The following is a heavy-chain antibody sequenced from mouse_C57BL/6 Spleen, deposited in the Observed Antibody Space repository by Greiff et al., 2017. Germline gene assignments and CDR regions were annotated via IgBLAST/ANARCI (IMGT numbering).Heavy chain of an antibody. CDR3: ARGKLPYFDV. J-gene: IGHJ1*03. CDR1: GYTFTSYW. D-gene: IGHD4-1*01. CDR2: IDPSDSTT. V-gene: IGHV1-69*01. Sequence: QVQLQQPGAELVKPGASVKLSCKASGYTFTSYWMHWVKQRPGQGLEWIGEIDPSDSTTNYNQKFKGKSTLTVDKSSSTAYMQLTSLTSEDSAVYYCARGKLPYFDVWGTGTTVTVSS.